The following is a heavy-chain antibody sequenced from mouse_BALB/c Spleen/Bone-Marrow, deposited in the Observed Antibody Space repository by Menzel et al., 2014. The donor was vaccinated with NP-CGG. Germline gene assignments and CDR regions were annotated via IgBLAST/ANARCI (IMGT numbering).Heavy chain of an antibody. CDR2: ISTGGSRT. Sequence: DVKLVESGGDLVKPGGSLKLSCAASGFTFSSYGMSWVRQTPDKRLEWVATISTGGSRTYYTDSVKGRFTISRDNAKNTLYLQMSSLKSEDSAIYYCARRGYDNSYWYFGVWGAGTTVTISS. CDR1: GFTFSSYG. D-gene: IGHD2-3*01. J-gene: IGHJ1*01. CDR3: ARRGYDNSYWYFGV. V-gene: IGHV5-6*02.